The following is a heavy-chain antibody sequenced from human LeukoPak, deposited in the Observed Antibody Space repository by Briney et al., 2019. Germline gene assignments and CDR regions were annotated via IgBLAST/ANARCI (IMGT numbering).Heavy chain of an antibody. J-gene: IGHJ4*02. CDR1: GGSISSSSYY. CDR2: IYYSGST. CDR3: ARNTYYYDSPPNAFDY. V-gene: IGHV4-39*01. D-gene: IGHD3-22*01. Sequence: PSETLSLTCTVSGGSISSSSYYWGWIRQPPGKGLEWIGSIYYSGSTYYNPSLKSRVTISVDTSKNQFSLKLSSVTAADTAVYYCARNTYYYDSPPNAFDYWGQGTLVTVSS.